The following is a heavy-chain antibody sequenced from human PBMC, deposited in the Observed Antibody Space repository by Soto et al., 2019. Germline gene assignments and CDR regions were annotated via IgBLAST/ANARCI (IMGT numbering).Heavy chain of an antibody. D-gene: IGHD1-1*01. CDR1: GFTFDDYG. J-gene: IGHJ2*01. CDR3: ARSLSLEMSYWYFDL. Sequence: EVQPVESGGGVVRPGGSLRLSCAASGFTFDDYGMSWVRQVPGKGLEWVSGINWNGGSTGYADSVKGRFTISRDNAKNSLYLQMNSLRAEDTALYYCARSLSLEMSYWYFDLWGRGTLVTVSS. CDR2: INWNGGST. V-gene: IGHV3-20*04.